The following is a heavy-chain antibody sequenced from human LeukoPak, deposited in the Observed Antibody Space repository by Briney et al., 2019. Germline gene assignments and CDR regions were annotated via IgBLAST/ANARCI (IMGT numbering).Heavy chain of an antibody. CDR1: GGSISSSSYY. CDR3: ARGTMVRGVIPNWFDP. Sequence: PSETLSLTCTVSGGSISSSSYYWGWIRQPPGKGLEWIGSIYYSGSTYYNPSLKSRVTISVDTSKNQFSLKLSSVTAADTAVYYCARGTMVRGVIPNWFDPWGQGTLVTVSS. J-gene: IGHJ5*02. D-gene: IGHD3-10*01. V-gene: IGHV4-39*07. CDR2: IYYSGST.